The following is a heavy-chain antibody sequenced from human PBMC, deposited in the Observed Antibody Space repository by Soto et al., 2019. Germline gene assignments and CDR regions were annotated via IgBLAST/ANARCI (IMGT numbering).Heavy chain of an antibody. J-gene: IGHJ6*03. Sequence: SVKVSCKASGYTFTSYAMRWVRQAPGQRLEWMGWINAGNGNTKYSQKFQGRVTITRDTSASTAYMELSSLRSEDTAVYYCARLTARAASLYYYYYMDVWGKGTTVTVSS. CDR2: INAGNGNT. CDR1: GYTFTSYA. CDR3: ARLTARAASLYYYYYMDV. V-gene: IGHV1-3*01. D-gene: IGHD2-15*01.